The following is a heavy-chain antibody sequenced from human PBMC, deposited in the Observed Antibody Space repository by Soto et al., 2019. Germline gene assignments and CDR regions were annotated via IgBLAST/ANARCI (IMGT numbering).Heavy chain of an antibody. CDR3: ARILYGWNDDGLYYHYYMDV. V-gene: IGHV4-59*01. J-gene: IGHJ6*03. D-gene: IGHD1-1*01. Sequence: SETLSLTCAVSCGSTSGSYWSWIRQPPGKGLEWIGFISFNGNTNYNPSLKSRVALSVDPSKNQFSLMLSGVTTADTAVYYCARILYGWNDDGLYYHYYMDVWGKGITVTVSS. CDR1: CGSTSGSY. CDR2: ISFNGNT.